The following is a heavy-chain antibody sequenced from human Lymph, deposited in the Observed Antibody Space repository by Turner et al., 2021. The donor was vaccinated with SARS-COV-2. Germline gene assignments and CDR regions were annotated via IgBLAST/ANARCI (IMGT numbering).Heavy chain of an antibody. CDR3: ARDLGTYGMDV. CDR1: GIIVSRNY. D-gene: IGHD6-13*01. J-gene: IGHJ6*02. V-gene: IGHV3-53*02. CDR2: IYSGGTT. Sequence: DVQLVETGGGLIQPGGFLRLSCAASGIIVSRNYMNWVRQAPGKGLEWVSVIYSGGTTYYADSVKGRFTISRDNSNNTLYLQMNSLRVEDTAVYYCARDLGTYGMDVGGQGTTVTVSS.